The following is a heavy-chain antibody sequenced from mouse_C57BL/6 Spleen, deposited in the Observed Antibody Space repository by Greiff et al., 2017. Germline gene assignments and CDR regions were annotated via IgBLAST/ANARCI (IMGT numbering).Heavy chain of an antibody. V-gene: IGHV1-69*01. CDR2: IDPSDSYT. CDR1: GYTFTSYW. J-gene: IGHJ4*01. CDR3: ARGVSSYAMDY. Sequence: QVQLQQSGAELVMPGASVKLSCKASGYTFTSYWMHWVKQRPGQGLEWIGEIDPSDSYTNYNQKFKGKSTLTVDKSSSTAYMQLSSLTSEDSAVYYCARGVSSYAMDYWGQGTSVTVSS.